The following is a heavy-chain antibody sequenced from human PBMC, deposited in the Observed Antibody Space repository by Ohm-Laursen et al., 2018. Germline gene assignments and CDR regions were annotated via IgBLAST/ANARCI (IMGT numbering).Heavy chain of an antibody. CDR1: GYTFSNYG. V-gene: IGHV1-18*01. Sequence: VTSVKVSCKASGYTFSNYGISWVRQAPGQGLEWMGWISAYNGNTNYAQKFQGRVTMTTETSTSTAYMELRSLRSDDTALFYCARDRNSHYYYGMDVWGQGTTVTVSS. J-gene: IGHJ6*02. CDR2: ISAYNGNT. CDR3: ARDRNSHYYYGMDV. D-gene: IGHD4-23*01.